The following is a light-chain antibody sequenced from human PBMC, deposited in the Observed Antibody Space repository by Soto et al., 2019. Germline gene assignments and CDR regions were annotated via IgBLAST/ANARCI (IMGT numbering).Light chain of an antibody. CDR2: DVS. CDR3: QQYNTFWT. CDR1: QSISSW. V-gene: IGKV1-5*01. J-gene: IGKJ1*01. Sequence: DIQMTQSPSTLSASVGDRVTITCRASQSISSWLAWYQQKPGKAPKLLIYDVSTLERGVPSRFSGSGSGTEFTLTISSLQPDDSATYYCQQYNTFWTFGQGTKVDIK.